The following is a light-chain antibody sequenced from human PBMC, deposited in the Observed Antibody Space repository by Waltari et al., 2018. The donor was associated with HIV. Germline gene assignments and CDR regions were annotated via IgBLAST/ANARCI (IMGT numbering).Light chain of an antibody. CDR1: RSISRS. J-gene: IGKJ3*01. CDR2: AAS. Sequence: DIQMTQSPSSLSASVGDRVTISCRPRRSISRSLNWYQHKPGKAPKLLISAASRLQSGVPPRFSGGGSGTDFTLTISSLQPEDFATYYCQQSYSTPLSFGPGTKVHIK. V-gene: IGKV1-39*01. CDR3: QQSYSTPLS.